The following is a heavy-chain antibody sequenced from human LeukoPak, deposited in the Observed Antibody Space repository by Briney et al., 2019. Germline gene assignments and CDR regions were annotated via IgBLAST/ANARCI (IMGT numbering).Heavy chain of an antibody. J-gene: IGHJ4*02. CDR3: ARGAYDFWSGHY. CDR2: ISAYNGNT. D-gene: IGHD3-3*01. V-gene: IGHV1-18*01. Sequence: GASVKVSCKASGYTFTSYGISWVRQAPGQGLEWMGWISAYNGNTNYAQKLQGRVTMTRDTSISTAYMELSRLRSDDTAVYYCARGAYDFWSGHYWGQGTLVTVSS. CDR1: GYTFTSYG.